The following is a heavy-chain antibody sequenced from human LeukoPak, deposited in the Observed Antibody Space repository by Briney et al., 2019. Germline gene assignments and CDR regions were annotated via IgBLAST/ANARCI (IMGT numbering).Heavy chain of an antibody. CDR3: ASPGVPPHYYYYYGMDV. V-gene: IGHV1-69*01. Sequence: SVKVSCKASGGTFSSYAISWVRQAPGQGLEWMGGIIPVFGTANYAQKFQGRVTITADESTSTAYMELSSLRSEDTAVYYCASPGVPPHYYYYYGMDVWGQGTTVTVSS. CDR1: GGTFSSYA. D-gene: IGHD3-10*01. J-gene: IGHJ6*02. CDR2: IIPVFGTA.